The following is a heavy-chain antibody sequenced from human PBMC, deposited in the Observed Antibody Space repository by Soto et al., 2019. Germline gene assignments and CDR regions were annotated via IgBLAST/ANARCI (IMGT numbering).Heavy chain of an antibody. CDR2: ISYDGSNK. CDR3: ARGLPFYDFWSGDYYFDY. Sequence: GGSLRLSCAASGFTFSSYAMHWVRQAPGKGLEWVAVISYDGSNKYYADSVKGRFTISRDNSKNTLYLQMNSLRAEDTAVYYCARGLPFYDFWSGDYYFDYWGQGTLVTVSS. D-gene: IGHD3-3*01. J-gene: IGHJ4*02. CDR1: GFTFSSYA. V-gene: IGHV3-30-3*01.